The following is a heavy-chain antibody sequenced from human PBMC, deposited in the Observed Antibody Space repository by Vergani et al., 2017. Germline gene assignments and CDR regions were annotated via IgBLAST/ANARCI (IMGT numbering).Heavy chain of an antibody. Sequence: QVQLVQSGAEVKKPGSSVKVSCKASGGTFSSYAISWVRQAPGQGLEWKGGIIPIFGTANYAQKFQGRVTITADESTSTAYMELSSLRSEDPAVYYCASYHRDGYNFDYYYYYMDVWGKGTTVTVSS. CDR3: ASYHRDGYNFDYYYYYMDV. CDR2: IIPIFGTA. CDR1: GGTFSSYA. V-gene: IGHV1-69*01. J-gene: IGHJ6*03. D-gene: IGHD5-24*01.